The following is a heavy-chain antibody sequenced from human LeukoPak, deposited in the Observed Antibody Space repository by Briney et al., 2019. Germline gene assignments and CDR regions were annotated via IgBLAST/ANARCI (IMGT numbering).Heavy chain of an antibody. Sequence: PSQTLSLTCTVSGGSISSGAYYWSWIRQPPGKGLEWTGYIYYSGSTNYNPSLKSRVTISVDTSKNQFCLKLSSVTAADTAVYYCARGEQLTDAFDIWGQGTMVTVSS. V-gene: IGHV4-61*08. CDR1: GGSISSGAYY. CDR2: IYYSGST. J-gene: IGHJ3*02. CDR3: ARGEQLTDAFDI. D-gene: IGHD6-13*01.